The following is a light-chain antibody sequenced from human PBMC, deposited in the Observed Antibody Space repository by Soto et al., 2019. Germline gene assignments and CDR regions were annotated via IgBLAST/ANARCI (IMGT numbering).Light chain of an antibody. V-gene: IGKV3-20*01. CDR1: QSVSSSY. J-gene: IGKJ4*01. Sequence: EIVLTQSPGTLSLSPGERATLSCRASQSVSSSYLAWYQQKPGQAPRLLIYGASSRATGIPDRFSGSGSGTDFTLTISRLEPEYFAVYYCQQYGNSPAFGGGTKVEIK. CDR2: GAS. CDR3: QQYGNSPA.